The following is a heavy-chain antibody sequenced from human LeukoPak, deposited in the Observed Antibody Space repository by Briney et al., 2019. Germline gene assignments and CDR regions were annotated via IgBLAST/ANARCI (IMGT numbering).Heavy chain of an antibody. CDR3: ARGVQLETSNWFDP. V-gene: IGHV3-7*01. D-gene: IGHD1-1*01. CDR2: IKQDGSEK. J-gene: IGHJ5*02. CDR1: GFTFSSYW. Sequence: PGGSLRLSCAASGFTFSSYWMSWVRQAPGKGLEWVANIKQDGSEKYYVDSVKGRFTISRDNAKNSLYLQMNSLRAEDTAVYYCARGVQLETSNWFDPWGQGTLVTVSS.